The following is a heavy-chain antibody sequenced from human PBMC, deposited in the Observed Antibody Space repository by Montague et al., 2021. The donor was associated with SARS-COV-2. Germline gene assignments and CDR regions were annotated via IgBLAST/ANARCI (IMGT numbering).Heavy chain of an antibody. V-gene: IGHV4-59*13. CDR1: GGSMSGDY. Sequence: SETLSLTCEVSGGSMSGDYWTWIRQSPAKGLGWICYVHYTGSTEYNPSLKPRVPLSLDTPTYHFSLHLSSVTAADTAIYFCARAQNTCFMAHCMNYFDVWGLGALVTVSS. CDR2: VHYTGST. D-gene: IGHD2-15*01. CDR3: ARAQNTCFMAHCMNYFDV. J-gene: IGHJ4*02.